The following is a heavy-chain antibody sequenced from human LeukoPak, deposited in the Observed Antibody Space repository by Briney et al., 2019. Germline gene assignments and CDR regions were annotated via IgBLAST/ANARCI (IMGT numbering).Heavy chain of an antibody. CDR3: ASPLYSGSYEDY. D-gene: IGHD1-26*01. CDR2: TYYRSKWYN. Sequence: SQTLSLTCGISGDSVSSSSAAWSWIRQSPSRGLEWLGRTYYRSKWYNDYAVSVQSRIIINADTSENQFSLKLSSVTAADTAVYYCASPLYSGSYEDYWGQGTLVTVSS. V-gene: IGHV6-1*01. CDR1: GDSVSSSSAA. J-gene: IGHJ4*02.